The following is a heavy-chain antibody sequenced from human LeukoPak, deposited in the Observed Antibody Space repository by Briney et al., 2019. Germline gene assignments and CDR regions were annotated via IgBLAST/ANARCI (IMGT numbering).Heavy chain of an antibody. CDR3: ARPVRGVTRWFDP. CDR2: INHSGST. J-gene: IGHJ5*02. D-gene: IGHD3-10*01. V-gene: IGHV4-34*01. Sequence: SETQSLTCAVYGGSFSSYYWSWIRQPPGKGLEWIGEINHSGSTNYNPSLKSRVTISVDTSKNQFSLKLSSVTAADTAVYYCARPVRGVTRWFDPWGQGTLVTVSS. CDR1: GGSFSSYY.